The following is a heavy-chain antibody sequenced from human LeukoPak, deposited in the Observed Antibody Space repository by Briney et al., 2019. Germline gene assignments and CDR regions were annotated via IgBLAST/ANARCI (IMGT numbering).Heavy chain of an antibody. CDR2: IDHNEYT. V-gene: IGHV4-34*01. D-gene: IGHD3-16*01. CDR3: ARQTYYDYVWGPRFDY. J-gene: IGHJ4*02. CDR1: GGSFSNYY. Sequence: PSETLSLTCAVYGGSFSNYYWSWIRQPPGKGLEWIGKIDHNEYTNYNPSLKSRVTISVDTSKNQFSLKLSSVTAADTAVYYCARQTYYDYVWGPRFDYWGQGTLVTVSS.